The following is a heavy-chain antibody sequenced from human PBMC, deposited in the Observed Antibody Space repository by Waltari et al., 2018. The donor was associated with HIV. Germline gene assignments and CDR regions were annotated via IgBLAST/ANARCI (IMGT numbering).Heavy chain of an antibody. CDR1: GFTLSTYE. D-gene: IGHD1-26*01. Sequence: EVQVVESGGGLVQPGGSLRLSCAAPGFTLSTYEMNWVRQAPGKGLEWVSYISSSCSTIYYADSVKGLFTISRDNAKNSLYLQMNSLRAEDTAVYFCARDGSSYYGLDYWGRGTLVTVSS. V-gene: IGHV3-48*03. CDR3: ARDGSSYYGLDY. CDR2: ISSSCSTI. J-gene: IGHJ4*02.